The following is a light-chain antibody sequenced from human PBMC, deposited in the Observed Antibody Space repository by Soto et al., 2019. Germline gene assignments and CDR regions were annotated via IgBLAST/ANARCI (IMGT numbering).Light chain of an antibody. J-gene: IGLJ1*01. CDR2: EVS. CDR1: NSDVGGYKY. CDR3: SSYTSSNTLV. Sequence: QSVLTQPASVSGSPGQSITISCTGTNSDVGGYKYVSWCQQHPGKAPKLMIYEVSNRPSGVSNRFSGSKSGNTASLTISGLQAEDEADYYCSSYTSSNTLVFGTGTKVTVL. V-gene: IGLV2-14*01.